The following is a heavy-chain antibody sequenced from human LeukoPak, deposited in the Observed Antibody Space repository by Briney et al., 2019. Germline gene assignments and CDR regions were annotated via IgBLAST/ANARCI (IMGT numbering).Heavy chain of an antibody. CDR2: INWNGGST. V-gene: IGHV3-20*04. CDR3: ASGVGANYYYYYMDV. CDR1: GFTFDDYG. Sequence: PGGSLRLSCAASGFTFDDYGMSWVRQAPGKGLGWVSGINWNGGSTGYADSVKGRFTISRDNAKNSLYLQMNSLRAEDTALYYCASGVGANYYYYYMDVWGKGTTVTVSS. D-gene: IGHD1-26*01. J-gene: IGHJ6*03.